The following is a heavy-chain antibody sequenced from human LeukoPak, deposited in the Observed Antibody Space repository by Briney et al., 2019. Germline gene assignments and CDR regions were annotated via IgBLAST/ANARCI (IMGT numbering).Heavy chain of an antibody. CDR3: TRDGNGYYYYIYTDV. Sequence: GGSLKLSCATSGFTFTYYSMNWVRQAPRNRLEWVASISTVSTYTFYADSVKGRISISRDNRKNILYLQMSSLSAEDTAVYYCTRDGNGYYYYIYTDVWGKGPSVTVSS. V-gene: IGHV3-21*01. J-gene: IGHJ6*03. CDR2: ISTVSTYT. CDR1: GFTFTYYS. D-gene: IGHD1-14*01.